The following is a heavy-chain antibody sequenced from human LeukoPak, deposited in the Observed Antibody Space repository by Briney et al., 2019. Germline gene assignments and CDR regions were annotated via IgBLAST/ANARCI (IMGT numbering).Heavy chain of an antibody. Sequence: ETLSLTCAVYGGSFSGYYWSWIRQPPGKGLEWIGEINHSGSTNYNPSLKSRVTISVDTSKNQFSLKLSSVTAADTAVYYCARGLTAVALYFDYWGQGTLVTVSS. CDR2: INHSGST. V-gene: IGHV4-34*01. J-gene: IGHJ4*02. D-gene: IGHD6-19*01. CDR3: ARGLTAVALYFDY. CDR1: GGSFSGYY.